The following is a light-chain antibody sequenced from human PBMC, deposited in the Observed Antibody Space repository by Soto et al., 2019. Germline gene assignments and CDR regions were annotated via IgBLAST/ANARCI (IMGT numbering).Light chain of an antibody. CDR3: QQRTNWQFT. CDR1: QSVNNF. J-gene: IGKJ5*01. CDR2: DAS. V-gene: IGKV3-11*01. Sequence: DIVLTQSPATLSLSPGERATLSCRASQSVNNFLDWYQQKPGQAPRLLIYDASNRATGIPARFSGSGSGTDFTLTISSLEPEDFAVYYCQQRTNWQFTFGQGTRLEIK.